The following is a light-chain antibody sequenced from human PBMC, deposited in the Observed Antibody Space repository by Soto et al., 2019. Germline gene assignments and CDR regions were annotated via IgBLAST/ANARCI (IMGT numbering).Light chain of an antibody. CDR3: SSYTSSSTV. Sequence: QSVLTQPASVPGSPGQSITISCTGTSSDVGGYNYVSWYQQHPGKAPKLMIYEVSNRPSGVSNRFSGSKSGNTASLTISGLQAEDEADYYCSSYTSSSTVFGGGTQLTVL. CDR1: SSDVGGYNY. J-gene: IGLJ3*02. CDR2: EVS. V-gene: IGLV2-14*01.